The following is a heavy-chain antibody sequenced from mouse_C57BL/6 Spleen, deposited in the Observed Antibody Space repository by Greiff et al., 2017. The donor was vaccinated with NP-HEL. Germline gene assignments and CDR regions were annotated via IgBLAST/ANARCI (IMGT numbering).Heavy chain of an antibody. CDR2: IYPGDGDT. V-gene: IGHV1-80*01. J-gene: IGHJ3*01. D-gene: IGHD1-1*01. CDR1: GYAFSSYW. CDR3: ARGLGRCSSSWFAY. Sequence: VQLQQSGAELVKPGASVKISCKASGYAFSSYWMNWVKQRPGKGLEWIGQIYPGDGDTNYNGKFKGKATLTADKSSSTAYMQLSSLTSEDSAVYFCARGLGRCSSSWFAYWGQGTLVTVSA.